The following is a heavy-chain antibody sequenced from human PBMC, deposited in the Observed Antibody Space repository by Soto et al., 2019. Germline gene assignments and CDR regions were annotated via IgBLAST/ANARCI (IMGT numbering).Heavy chain of an antibody. J-gene: IGHJ3*02. D-gene: IGHD3-22*01. CDR2: ISSSGSTI. CDR1: GFTFSSYE. CDR3: ARAFHYYDSSGLTHAFDI. Sequence: PGGSLRLSCAASGFTFSSYEMNWVRQAPGKGLEWVSYISSSGSTIYYADSVKGRFTISRDNAKNSLYLQMNSLRAEDTAVYYCARAFHYYDSSGLTHAFDIWGQGTMVTVSS. V-gene: IGHV3-48*03.